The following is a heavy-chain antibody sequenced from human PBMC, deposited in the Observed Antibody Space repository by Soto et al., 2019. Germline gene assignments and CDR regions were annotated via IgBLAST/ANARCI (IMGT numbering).Heavy chain of an antibody. D-gene: IGHD5-18*01. CDR1: GFTFSSYS. J-gene: IGHJ4*02. CDR3: ARDQPGYSYCYGLGY. CDR2: ISSSSSYI. Sequence: EVQLVESGGGLVKPGGSLRLSCAASGFTFSSYSMNWVRQAPGKGLEWVSSISSSSSYIYYADLVKGLFTISRDNAKNSLYLQMNSLRAEDTAVYYCARDQPGYSYCYGLGYWGQGTLVTVSS. V-gene: IGHV3-21*01.